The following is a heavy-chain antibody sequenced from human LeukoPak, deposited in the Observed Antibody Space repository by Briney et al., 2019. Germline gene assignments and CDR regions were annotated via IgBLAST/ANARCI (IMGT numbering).Heavy chain of an antibody. CDR3: TSESAGGDY. CDR1: GGSISSGSYY. V-gene: IGHV4-61*02. Sequence: SETLSLTCTVSGGSISSGSYYWSWIRQPAGKGLEWIGRIYTSGSTNYNPSLKSRVTISVDTSKNQFSLKLSSVTAADTAVYYCTSESAGGDYWGQGTLVTVSS. J-gene: IGHJ4*02. D-gene: IGHD6-13*01. CDR2: IYTSGST.